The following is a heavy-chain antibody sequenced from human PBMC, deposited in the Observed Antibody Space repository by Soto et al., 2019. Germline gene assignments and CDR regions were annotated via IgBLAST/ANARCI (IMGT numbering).Heavy chain of an antibody. D-gene: IGHD1-1*01. CDR1: GEPIDSGYY. CDR3: AREFTASTPYYFES. V-gene: IGHV4-31*11. CDR2: IYYNGNT. J-gene: IGHJ4*02. Sequence: SETLSLTCAVSGEPIDSGYYWTWIRQHPGKGLEWIGYIYYNGNTFYTPSLESRVTISLDRSKNQFSLTLKSVTAADTAVYYCAREFTASTPYYFESWGQGILVTVSS.